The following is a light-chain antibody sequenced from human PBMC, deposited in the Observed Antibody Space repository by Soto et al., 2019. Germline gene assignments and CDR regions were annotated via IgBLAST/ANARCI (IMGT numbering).Light chain of an antibody. J-gene: IGKJ2*01. CDR2: GAS. Sequence: EIVLTQSPGTLSLSPGERATLSCRASQSVGNNLAWYQQKPGQAPRLLIYGASTRATGIPARFSGSGSGTEFTLTISSLNSDDFSVYYCQQHNDWPYTFGQGTKLEIE. CDR1: QSVGNN. CDR3: QQHNDWPYT. V-gene: IGKV3-15*01.